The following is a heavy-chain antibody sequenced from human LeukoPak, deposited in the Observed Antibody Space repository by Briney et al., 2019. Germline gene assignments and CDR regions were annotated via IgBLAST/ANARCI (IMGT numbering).Heavy chain of an antibody. CDR3: ARVVWFGDFTFDY. J-gene: IGHJ4*02. CDR2: INHNRYT. V-gene: IGHV4-34*01. Sequence: PSETLSLTCAVYAGSLSNYYWSWIRQPPGKGLEWIGEINHNRYTNYNPSLKSRVTISVDTSRNQFSLKLSSVTAADTAVYYCARVVWFGDFTFDYWGQGTLVTVSS. CDR1: AGSLSNYY. D-gene: IGHD3-10*01.